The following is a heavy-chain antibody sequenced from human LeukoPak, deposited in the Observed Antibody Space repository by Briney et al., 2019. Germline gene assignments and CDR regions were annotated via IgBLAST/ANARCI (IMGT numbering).Heavy chain of an antibody. CDR1: GYTFNGYY. D-gene: IGHD6-6*01. CDR3: ARALDGSSPIDY. V-gene: IGHV1-2*02. Sequence: ASVKVSCKASGYTFNGYYMYWVRQAPGQGLEWMGWINPNSGGTNFAQKFLGRVTMTRDTSISTAYMELGSLRSDDTAVYHCARALDGSSPIDYWGQGTLVTVSS. CDR2: INPNSGGT. J-gene: IGHJ4*02.